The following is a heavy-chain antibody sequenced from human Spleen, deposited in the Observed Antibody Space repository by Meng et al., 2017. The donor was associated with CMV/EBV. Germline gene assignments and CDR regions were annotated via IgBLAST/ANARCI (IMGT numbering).Heavy chain of an antibody. CDR3: ASSTGWRDF. V-gene: IGHV4-34*01. J-gene: IGHJ4*02. CDR1: GWSLSGHF. D-gene: IGHD6-19*01. CDR2: ISPSGST. Sequence: LSLTCAVYGWSLSGHFWTWIRQPPGKGLEWIGEISPSGSTNYNPSLKSRVTISVDTSKNQFSLELSSVSAADTAVYYCASSTGWRDFWGQGTLVTVSS.